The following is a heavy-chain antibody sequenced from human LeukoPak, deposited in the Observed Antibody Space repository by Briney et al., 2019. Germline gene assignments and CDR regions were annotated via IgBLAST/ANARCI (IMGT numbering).Heavy chain of an antibody. V-gene: IGHV4-31*03. J-gene: IGHJ4*02. CDR2: IYYSGTT. CDR1: GGSINSGGY. D-gene: IGHD3-10*01. Sequence: PAETLSLSCTVSGGSINSGGYWSWIRQHPGKGLEWIGYIYYSGTTYFNPSLKGRVTMSVDTSKNQFSLKLSSVTAADTAVYYCARDSGISGRTDYWGESTLDPVSS. CDR3: ARDSGISGRTDY.